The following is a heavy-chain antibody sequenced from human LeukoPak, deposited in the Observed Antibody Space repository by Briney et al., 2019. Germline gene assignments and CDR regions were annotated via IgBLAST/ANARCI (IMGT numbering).Heavy chain of an antibody. V-gene: IGHV3-23*01. J-gene: IGHJ5*02. CDR1: GFTFSSYA. CDR2: ISGSGGDT. CDR3: AKRGSSWSYNWFDP. Sequence: PGGSLRLSCAASGFTFSSYAMSWVRQAPGKGLDWVSAISGSGGDTYYPDSVKGRFTISRDNSKNMLYLQMNSLRAEDTAVYYCAKRGSSWSYNWFDPWGQGTLVTVSS. D-gene: IGHD6-13*01.